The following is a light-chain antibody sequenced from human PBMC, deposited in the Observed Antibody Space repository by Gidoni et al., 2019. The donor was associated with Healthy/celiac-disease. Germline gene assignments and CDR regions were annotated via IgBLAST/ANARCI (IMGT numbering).Light chain of an antibody. CDR2: QDS. J-gene: IGLJ3*02. CDR3: QAWDSSTVV. V-gene: IGLV3-1*01. Sequence: SYELTQPPSVSVSPGQTGSITCSGDKLGDKYACWYQQKPGQSPVLVIYQDSKRPSGIPERLSGSNSGNTATLTISGTQAMDEADYYCQAWDSSTVVFGGGTKLTVL. CDR1: KLGDKY.